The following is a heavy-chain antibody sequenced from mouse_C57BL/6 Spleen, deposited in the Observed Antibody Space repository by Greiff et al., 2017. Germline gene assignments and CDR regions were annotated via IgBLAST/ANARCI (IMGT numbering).Heavy chain of an antibody. J-gene: IGHJ4*01. D-gene: IGHD2-2*01. Sequence: AQLQQPGAELVKPGASVKMSCKASGYTFTSYWITWVKQRPGQGLEWIGDIYPGSGSTNYNEKFKSKATLTVDTSSSTAYMQLSSLTSEDSAVYYCARKIYYGYSHAMDYWGQGTSVTVSS. CDR3: ARKIYYGYSHAMDY. CDR1: GYTFTSYW. V-gene: IGHV1-55*01. CDR2: IYPGSGST.